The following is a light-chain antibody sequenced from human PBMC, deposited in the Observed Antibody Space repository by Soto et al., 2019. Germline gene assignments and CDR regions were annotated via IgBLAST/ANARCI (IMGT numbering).Light chain of an antibody. Sequence: DIQMTQSPSSLSASVGDRVAITCRASQSISNYLNWYQQKPGQAPRLLIYATFSLQSGVPSRFSGSGSETDFTLNISSLQPEDFATYYCPQSYSAPLTFGGGTKVEIK. CDR1: QSISNY. CDR3: PQSYSAPLT. V-gene: IGKV1-39*01. J-gene: IGKJ4*01. CDR2: ATF.